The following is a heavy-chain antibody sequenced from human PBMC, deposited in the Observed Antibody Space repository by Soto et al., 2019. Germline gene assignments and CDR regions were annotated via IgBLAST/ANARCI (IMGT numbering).Heavy chain of an antibody. D-gene: IGHD3-3*01. J-gene: IGHJ5*02. CDR1: GYSISSGYY. CDR2: IYHSGST. V-gene: IGHV4-38-2*01. Sequence: PSETLSLTCAVSGYSISSGYYWGCIRQPPGKGLEWIGSIYHSGSTYYNPSLKSRVTISVDTSKNQFSLKLSSVTAADTAVYYCARAFEYDFWSGCSNWFDPWGQGTLVTVSS. CDR3: ARAFEYDFWSGCSNWFDP.